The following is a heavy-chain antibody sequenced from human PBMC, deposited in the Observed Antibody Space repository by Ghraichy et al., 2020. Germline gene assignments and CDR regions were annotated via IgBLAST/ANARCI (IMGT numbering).Heavy chain of an antibody. Sequence: ASVKVSCKASGYTFTGYYMHWVRQAPGQGLEWMGWINPNSGGTNYAQKFQGWVTMTRDTSISTAYMELSRLRSDDTAVYYCAREQANWGSNGMDVWGQGTTVTVSS. D-gene: IGHD7-27*01. J-gene: IGHJ6*02. CDR1: GYTFTGYY. V-gene: IGHV1-2*04. CDR2: INPNSGGT. CDR3: AREQANWGSNGMDV.